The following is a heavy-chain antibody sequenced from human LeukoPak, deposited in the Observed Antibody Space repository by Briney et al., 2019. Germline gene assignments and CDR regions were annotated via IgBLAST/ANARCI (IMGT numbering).Heavy chain of an antibody. D-gene: IGHD3-22*01. CDR2: INQDGSEK. CDR3: AREYYSDSSGSDY. J-gene: IGHJ4*02. V-gene: IGHV3-7*05. CDR1: GFTFNTYV. Sequence: GRSLRLSCAASGFTFNTYVMHWVRQAPGKGLEWVANINQDGSEKYSVDSVKGRFTISRDNAKNSLYLQMNSLRAEDTAVYYCAREYYSDSSGSDYWGQGTLVTVSS.